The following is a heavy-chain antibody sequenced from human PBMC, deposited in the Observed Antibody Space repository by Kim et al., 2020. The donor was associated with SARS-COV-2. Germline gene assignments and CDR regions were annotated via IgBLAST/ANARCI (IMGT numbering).Heavy chain of an antibody. Sequence: ASVKVSCKASGYTFTSYGISWVRQAPGQGLEWMGWISGYNGNTNYAQKLQGRVTMTTDTSTSTAYMELRSLRSDDTAVYYCARSGDYYGSGSYLGYWGQGTLVTVSS. CDR3: ARSGDYYGSGSYLGY. CDR1: GYTFTSYG. V-gene: IGHV1-18*01. D-gene: IGHD3-10*01. CDR2: ISGYNGNT. J-gene: IGHJ4*02.